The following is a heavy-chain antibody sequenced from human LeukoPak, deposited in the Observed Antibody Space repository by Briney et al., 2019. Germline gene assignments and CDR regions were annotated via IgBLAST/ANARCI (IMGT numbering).Heavy chain of an antibody. CDR3: ARDWVVAPAAQFDY. CDR2: IFHSGST. D-gene: IGHD2-15*01. J-gene: IGHJ4*02. CDR1: GYSIGTAYS. V-gene: IGHV4-38-2*02. Sequence: SGTLSLTCSVSGYSIGTAYSWGWIRQPPGKGLEWIASIFHSGSTYYNPSLKSRVTISLDTSNNQFSLNLRSVTAADTAVYFCARDWVVAPAAQFDYWGRGTLVTVSS.